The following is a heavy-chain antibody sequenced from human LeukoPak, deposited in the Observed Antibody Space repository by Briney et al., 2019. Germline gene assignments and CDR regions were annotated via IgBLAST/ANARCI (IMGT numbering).Heavy chain of an antibody. CDR3: ARDLGSYYYDSSYSFDI. CDR1: GFTFSSYS. Sequence: GGSLRLSCAASGFTFSSYSMNWVRQAPGKGLEWVSSIISSSSYIYYADSVKGRFTISRDNAKNSLYLQMNSLRAEDTAVYYCARDLGSYYYDSSYSFDIWGQGTMVTVSS. V-gene: IGHV3-21*01. CDR2: IISSSSYI. J-gene: IGHJ3*02. D-gene: IGHD3-22*01.